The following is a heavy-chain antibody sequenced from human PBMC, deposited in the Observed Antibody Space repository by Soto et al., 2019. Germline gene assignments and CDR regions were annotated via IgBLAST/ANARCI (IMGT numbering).Heavy chain of an antibody. CDR1: GGSISSYY. CDR3: ARGVVGDTAGY. V-gene: IGHV4-59*01. Sequence: PSETLSLTCTVSGGSISSYYWSWIRQPPGKGLEWIGYIYYSGSTNYNPSLKSRVTISVDTSKNQFSLKLSSVTAADTAVYYCARGVVGDTAGYWGQGTLVTVSS. D-gene: IGHD5-18*01. CDR2: IYYSGST. J-gene: IGHJ4*02.